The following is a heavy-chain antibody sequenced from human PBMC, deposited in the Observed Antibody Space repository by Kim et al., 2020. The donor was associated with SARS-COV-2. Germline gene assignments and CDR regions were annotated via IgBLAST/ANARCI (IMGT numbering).Heavy chain of an antibody. J-gene: IGHJ4*02. V-gene: IGHV3-74*01. CDR3: ARDMYSREGGRY. Sequence: TYDAPVKGRFTISRDNAKNTLYLQMNSLRVEDTAVYYCARDMYSREGGRYWGQGTLVPVSS. D-gene: IGHD1-26*01.